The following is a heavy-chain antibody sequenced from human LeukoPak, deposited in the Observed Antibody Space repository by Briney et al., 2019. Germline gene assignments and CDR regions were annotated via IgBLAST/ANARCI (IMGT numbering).Heavy chain of an antibody. V-gene: IGHV3-7*01. CDR1: GFTFSSPW. D-gene: IGHD6-13*01. Sequence: GSLRLSCAASGFTFSSPWMSWVRQAPGKGLEWVANIKQDGSEKYYVDSVKGRFTISRDNAKNSLYLQMNSLRAEDTAVYYCARVGVEYRSSWYYVYWGQGTLVTVSS. CDR2: IKQDGSEK. CDR3: ARVGVEYRSSWYYVY. J-gene: IGHJ4*02.